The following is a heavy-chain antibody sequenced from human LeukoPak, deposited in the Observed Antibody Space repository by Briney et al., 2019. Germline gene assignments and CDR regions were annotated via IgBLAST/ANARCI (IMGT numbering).Heavy chain of an antibody. CDR1: GYTFTNYY. J-gene: IGHJ5*02. Sequence: GASVTVSCKASGYTFTNYYMHWVRQAPGQGLEWMGWINPNSGGTNYAQKFQGRVTMTRDTSISTAYMELSRLRSDDTAVYYCARDPSTIFGVVSWFDPWGQGTLVTVSS. CDR2: INPNSGGT. V-gene: IGHV1-2*02. CDR3: ARDPSTIFGVVSWFDP. D-gene: IGHD3-3*01.